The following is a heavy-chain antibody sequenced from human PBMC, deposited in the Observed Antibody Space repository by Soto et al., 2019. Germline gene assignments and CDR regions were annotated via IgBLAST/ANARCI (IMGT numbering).Heavy chain of an antibody. D-gene: IGHD3-10*01. V-gene: IGHV3-74*01. CDR3: ARGIFGSGTANDY. J-gene: IGHJ4*02. Sequence: EVQLVESGGGLVQPGGSLRLSCAAFGFTFSGSWMHWVRQAPGKGLVWVSRINGDGSGKSYADFVKGRFTISRDDAKNTLFLQMNGLRAEDTAVYYCARGIFGSGTANDYWGQGTLVTVSS. CDR2: INGDGSGK. CDR1: GFTFSGSW.